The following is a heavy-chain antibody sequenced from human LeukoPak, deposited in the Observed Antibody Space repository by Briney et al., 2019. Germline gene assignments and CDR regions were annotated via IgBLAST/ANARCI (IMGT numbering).Heavy chain of an antibody. Sequence: GGSLRLSCAASGFTFSSYSMNWVRQAPGKGLEWVSSISSSSSYIYYADSVKGRFTICRDNAKNSLYLQMNSLRAEDTAVYYCARDVVDIVVVPAQSMDVWGQGTTVTVSS. J-gene: IGHJ6*02. CDR1: GFTFSSYS. CDR3: ARDVVDIVVVPAQSMDV. V-gene: IGHV3-21*01. CDR2: ISSSSSYI. D-gene: IGHD2-2*01.